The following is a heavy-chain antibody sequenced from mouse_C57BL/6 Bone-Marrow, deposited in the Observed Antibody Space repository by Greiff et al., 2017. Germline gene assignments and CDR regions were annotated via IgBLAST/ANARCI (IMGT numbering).Heavy chain of an antibody. CDR1: GFTFSDSG. D-gene: IGHD1-1*01. J-gene: IGHJ2*01. Sequence: DVQLVESGGGLVKPGGSLKLSCAASGFTFSDSGMHWVRQAPEKGLEWVAYISSGSSTIYYADTVKGRFTISRDNAKNTLFLQMTSLSSDDTAMYYCARGTTVVAYYFDYWGQGTTLTVSS. CDR3: ARGTTVVAYYFDY. V-gene: IGHV5-17*01. CDR2: ISSGSSTI.